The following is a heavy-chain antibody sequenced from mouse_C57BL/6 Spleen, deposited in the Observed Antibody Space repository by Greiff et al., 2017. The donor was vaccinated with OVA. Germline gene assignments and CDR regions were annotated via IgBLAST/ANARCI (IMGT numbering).Heavy chain of an antibody. CDR3: AREGAYTFDY. D-gene: IGHD2-10*01. V-gene: IGHV1-19*01. CDR1: GYTFTDYY. J-gene: IGHJ2*01. Sequence: VQLKESGPVLVKPGASVKMSCKASGYTFTDYYMNWVKQSHGKSLEWIGVINPYNGGTSYNQKFKGKATLTVDKSSSTAYMELNSLTSEDSAVYYCAREGAYTFDYWGQGTTLTVSS. CDR2: INPYNGGT.